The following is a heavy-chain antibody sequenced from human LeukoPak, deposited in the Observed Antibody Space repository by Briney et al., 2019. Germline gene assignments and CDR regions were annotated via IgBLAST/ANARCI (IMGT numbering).Heavy chain of an antibody. Sequence: ASVKVSCKVSGYTLTELSMHWVRQAPGKGLEWMGGFDPEDGETIYAQKFQGRVTMTEDTSTDTAYMELSSLRSEDTAVYYCATVSARYCGGGCYLDYWGQGTLVTVSS. V-gene: IGHV1-24*01. J-gene: IGHJ4*02. D-gene: IGHD2-21*02. CDR1: GYTLTELS. CDR3: ATVSARYCGGGCYLDY. CDR2: FDPEDGET.